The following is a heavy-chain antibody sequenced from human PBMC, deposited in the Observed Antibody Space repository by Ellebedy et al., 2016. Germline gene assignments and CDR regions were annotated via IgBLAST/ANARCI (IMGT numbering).Heavy chain of an antibody. V-gene: IGHV3-7*01. CDR1: GFTFSSYW. D-gene: IGHD1-20*01. Sequence: GGSLRLXXAASGFTFSSYWMSWVRQAPGKGLEWVANIKQDGSEKYYVDSVKGRFTISRDNAKNSLYLQMNSLRAEDTAVYYCARVSPNWNDVLFDYWGQGTLVTVSS. J-gene: IGHJ4*02. CDR2: IKQDGSEK. CDR3: ARVSPNWNDVLFDY.